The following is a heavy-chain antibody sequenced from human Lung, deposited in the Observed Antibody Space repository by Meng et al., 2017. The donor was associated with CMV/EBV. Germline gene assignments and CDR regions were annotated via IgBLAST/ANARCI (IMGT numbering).Heavy chain of an antibody. CDR2: IRSKAYGGTT. CDR3: MSFRGSPLYYYALDV. V-gene: IGHV3-49*04. CDR1: GFTFGDNA. J-gene: IGHJ6*02. D-gene: IGHD1-26*01. Sequence: GESLKISCTASGFTFGDNAMNWVRQAPGKGLEWVGFIRSKAYGGTTEYAASVEGRFTISSDDSKSNAYLQMNSLKTEDTDVYYCMSFRGSPLYYYALDVWGRGXTVTFSS.